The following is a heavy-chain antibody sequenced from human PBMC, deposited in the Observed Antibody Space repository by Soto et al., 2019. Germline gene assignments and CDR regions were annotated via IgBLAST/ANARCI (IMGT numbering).Heavy chain of an antibody. D-gene: IGHD1-1*01. CDR1: GFTFSDYF. Sequence: VQLVESGGGLRQPGRSLRLSCAASGFTFSDYFMTWIRQAPGKGLEWVSYISGSGSSSIFYADSVQGRFTISRDNAKNSLYLQMNSLRAEDTAVYYCARSSATVNGWWGYGLDVWGQGTTVTVSS. J-gene: IGHJ6*02. CDR2: ISGSGSSSI. V-gene: IGHV3-11*01. CDR3: ARSSATVNGWWGYGLDV.